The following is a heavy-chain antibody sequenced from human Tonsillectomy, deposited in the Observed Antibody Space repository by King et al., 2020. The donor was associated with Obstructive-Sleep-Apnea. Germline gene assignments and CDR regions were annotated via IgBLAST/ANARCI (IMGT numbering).Heavy chain of an antibody. Sequence: VQLVESGAEVKKPGASVKVSCKASGYTFINYGISWVRQAPGQGLEWMGWIYGYNGNTKYAQKFQGRVTMTTDTSTSTAYMDLRSLRSDDTAVYYCARTPQDTVGVTGPDTQIGSWGQGTLVSVSS. CDR1: GYTFINYG. D-gene: IGHD2-21*02. CDR3: ARTPQDTVGVTGPDTQIGS. J-gene: IGHJ4*02. CDR2: IYGYNGNT. V-gene: IGHV1-18*04.